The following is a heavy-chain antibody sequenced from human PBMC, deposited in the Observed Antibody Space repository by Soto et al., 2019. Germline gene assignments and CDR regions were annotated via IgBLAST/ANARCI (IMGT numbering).Heavy chain of an antibody. CDR1: SYTFSSYG. V-gene: IGHV1-18*01. Sequence: QVQLVQSGAEVKKPGASVKVSCKASSYTFSSYGITWVRQAPGQRLEWMGWFNTYNGNTNYAQKLQGRVTMTTDTSTSTAYMELRSLRSDDTAVYYCARERGGYSYGDYWGQGALVTVSS. CDR3: ARERGGYSYGDY. CDR2: FNTYNGNT. J-gene: IGHJ4*02. D-gene: IGHD5-18*01.